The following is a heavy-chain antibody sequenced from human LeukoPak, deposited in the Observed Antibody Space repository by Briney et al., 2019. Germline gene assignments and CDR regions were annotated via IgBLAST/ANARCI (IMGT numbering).Heavy chain of an antibody. V-gene: IGHV5-51*01. CDR3: ATSGTPGSGWYPGNY. CDR2: IYPGDSDT. J-gene: IGHJ4*02. Sequence: GESLKISCKGFGYSFTSYWIGWVRQMPGKGLEWMGIIYPGDSDTRYNPSFQGQVTISADKSISTAYLQWSSLKASDTAMYYCATSGTPGSGWYPGNYWGQGTLVTVSS. D-gene: IGHD6-19*01. CDR1: GYSFTSYW.